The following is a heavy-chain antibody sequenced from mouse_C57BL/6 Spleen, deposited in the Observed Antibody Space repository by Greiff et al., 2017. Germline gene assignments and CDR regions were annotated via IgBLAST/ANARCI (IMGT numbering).Heavy chain of an antibody. CDR1: GYSFTSYY. J-gene: IGHJ4*01. V-gene: IGHV1-66*01. CDR3: ARSYYYGSSFYYYAMDY. Sequence: QVQLQQSGPELVKPGASVKISCKASGYSFTSYYIHWVKQRPGQGLEWIGWIYPGSGNTKYNEKFKGKATLTADTSSSTAYMQLSSLTSEDSAVYYCARSYYYGSSFYYYAMDYWGQGTSVTVSS. D-gene: IGHD1-1*01. CDR2: IYPGSGNT.